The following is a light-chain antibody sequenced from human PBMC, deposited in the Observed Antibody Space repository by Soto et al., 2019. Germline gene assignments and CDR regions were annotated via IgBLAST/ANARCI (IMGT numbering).Light chain of an antibody. CDR2: DAS. J-gene: IGKJ4*01. Sequence: EIVLTQSPATLSLSPGERATLSCRASQSVSIYLAWYQQKPGQAPRLLIYDASNRSTGIPARFSGSGSGTDFTLTISSLEPEDFAVYYCQQRSKWPLTFGEGTKVEIK. V-gene: IGKV3-11*01. CDR1: QSVSIY. CDR3: QQRSKWPLT.